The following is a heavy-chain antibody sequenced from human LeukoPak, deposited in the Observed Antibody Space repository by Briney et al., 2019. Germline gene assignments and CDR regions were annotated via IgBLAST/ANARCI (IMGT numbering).Heavy chain of an antibody. V-gene: IGHV3-7*01. Sequence: GGSLRLSFAASGFTFSSYWMSWVRQAPGKGLEWVANIKQDGSEKYYVDSVKGRFTISRDNSKNTLYLQMNSLRAEDTAVYYCARDWAITMVRGVIISPGNAFDIWGQGTMVTVSS. D-gene: IGHD3-10*01. CDR3: ARDWAITMVRGVIISPGNAFDI. CDR1: GFTFSSYW. CDR2: IKQDGSEK. J-gene: IGHJ3*02.